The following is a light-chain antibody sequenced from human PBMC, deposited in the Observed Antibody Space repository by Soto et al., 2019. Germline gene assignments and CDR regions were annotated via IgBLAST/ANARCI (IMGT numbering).Light chain of an antibody. CDR1: SSNIGRNT. CDR3: AAWDYSLNGVV. CDR2: SNN. J-gene: IGLJ2*01. Sequence: QSVLTQPPSASGTPGQRITISCSGSSSNIGRNTVNWYQQLPGTAPTLLIYSNNQRPSGVPDRFSGYKSGTSASLAISGLQSEDDADYYCAAWDYSLNGVVFGGGTKLTVL. V-gene: IGLV1-44*01.